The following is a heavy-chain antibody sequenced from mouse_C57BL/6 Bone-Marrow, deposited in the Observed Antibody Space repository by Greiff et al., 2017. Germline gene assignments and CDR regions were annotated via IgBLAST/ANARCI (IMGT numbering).Heavy chain of an antibody. J-gene: IGHJ4*01. CDR2: IDPSDSYT. CDR3: ALYGNYVFYAMDY. CDR1: GYTFTSYW. Sequence: QVHVKQPGAELVKPGASVKLSCKASGYTFTSYWMQWVKQRPGQGLEWIGEIDPSDSYTNYNQKFKGKATLNVDTSSSTAYMQLSSLTSEDSAVYYCALYGNYVFYAMDYWGQGTSVTVSS. V-gene: IGHV1-50*01. D-gene: IGHD2-1*01.